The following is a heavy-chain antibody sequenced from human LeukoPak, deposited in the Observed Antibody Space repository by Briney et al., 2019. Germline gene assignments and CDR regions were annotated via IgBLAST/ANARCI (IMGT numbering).Heavy chain of an antibody. CDR3: AKDRGCSGATCYSGFDP. D-gene: IGHD2-15*01. CDR2: ISGSATST. CDR1: GFTFSSYA. Sequence: GGSLRLSCAASGFTFSSYAMSWVRQAPGKGLEWVSTISGSATSTYYADSVKGRFTISRDNSKNTVYLQMNSLRAEDTAVYFCAKDRGCSGATCYSGFDPWGQGTLVTVSS. V-gene: IGHV3-23*01. J-gene: IGHJ5*02.